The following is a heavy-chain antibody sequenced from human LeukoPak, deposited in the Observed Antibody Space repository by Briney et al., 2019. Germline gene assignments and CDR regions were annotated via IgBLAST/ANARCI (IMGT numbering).Heavy chain of an antibody. CDR2: ISSNGGST. CDR3: ARPYYYDSSAAGY. D-gene: IGHD3-22*01. CDR1: GFTFSSYA. J-gene: IGHJ4*02. V-gene: IGHV3-64*01. Sequence: GGSLRLSCAASGFTFSSYAMHWVRQAPGNGLEFVSAISSNGGSTYYANSVKGRFTISRDNSKNTLYLQMGSLRAEDMAVYYCARPYYYDSSAAGYWGQGTLVTVSS.